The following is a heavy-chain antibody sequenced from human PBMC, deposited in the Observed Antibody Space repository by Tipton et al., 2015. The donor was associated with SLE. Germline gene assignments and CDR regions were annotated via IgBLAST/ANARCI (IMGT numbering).Heavy chain of an antibody. Sequence: TLSLTCTVYGGSFSGYYWTWIRQPPAKGLEWIGEINHCGSTNYNPSLKSRVTISVDTSKNQVSLKLRSGTAADTAVYYCATSFIYTDWGAFHIWGQGTVVTVSS. CDR3: ATSFIYTDWGAFHI. D-gene: IGHD3-9*01. V-gene: IGHV4-34*01. J-gene: IGHJ3*02. CDR1: GGSFSGYY. CDR2: INHCGST.